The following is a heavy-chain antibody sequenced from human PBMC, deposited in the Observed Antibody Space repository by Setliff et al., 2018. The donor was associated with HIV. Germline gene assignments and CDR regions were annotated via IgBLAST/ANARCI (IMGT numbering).Heavy chain of an antibody. D-gene: IGHD2-2*01. CDR1: GYTFTNYG. Sequence: ASVKVSCKASGYTFTNYGISWVRQAPGQGLEWMGWISAYNGNTNYAQKFQGRVTMTTDTSTRTAYMELRSLRSDDTAVYYCVRGHCNSDKCWYTWFDPWGQGTLVTVSS. J-gene: IGHJ5*02. V-gene: IGHV1-18*01. CDR2: ISAYNGNT. CDR3: VRGHCNSDKCWYTWFDP.